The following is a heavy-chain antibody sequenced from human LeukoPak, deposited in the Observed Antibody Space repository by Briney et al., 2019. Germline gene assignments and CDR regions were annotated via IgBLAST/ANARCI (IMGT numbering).Heavy chain of an antibody. V-gene: IGHV3-9*01. Sequence: GGSLRLSCAASGFTFRSYAMHWVRQAPGKGLEWVSGISWNSGSIGYADSVKGRFTISRDNAKNSLYLQMNSLRAEDTALYYCAKGGSYYDSSGYYYLFDYWGQGTLVTVSS. D-gene: IGHD3-22*01. J-gene: IGHJ4*02. CDR3: AKGGSYYDSSGYYYLFDY. CDR1: GFTFRSYA. CDR2: ISWNSGSI.